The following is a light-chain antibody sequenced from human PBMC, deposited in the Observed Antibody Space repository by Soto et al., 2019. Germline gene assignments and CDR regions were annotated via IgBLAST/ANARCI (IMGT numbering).Light chain of an antibody. CDR2: DVI. J-gene: IGLJ3*02. Sequence: QSALTQPRSVSGSPGQSVPISCTGTSRDVGGSNLVSWYQQHAGRAPKLVIYDVIKRPSGVPDRFSGSKSGNTASLTISGLQVEDEADYYCCSYAGNSLWVFGGGTKLTVL. V-gene: IGLV2-11*01. CDR1: SRDVGGSNL. CDR3: CSYAGNSLWV.